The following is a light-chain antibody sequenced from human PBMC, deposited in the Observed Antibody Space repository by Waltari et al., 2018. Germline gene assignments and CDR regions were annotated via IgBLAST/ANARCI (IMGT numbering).Light chain of an antibody. CDR3: QQYFSTPYN. J-gene: IGKJ2*01. V-gene: IGKV4-1*01. Sequence: DIVMTQSPDSQAVSLGERVTINCKSSRSIFYSPNKNNYLAWYQHKSGQPPKLLIYWASTRAPGVPDRISGSGSGTDFTLTISSLQAEDVAVYYCQQYFSTPYNFGQGTKLEIK. CDR2: WAS. CDR1: RSIFYSPNKNNY.